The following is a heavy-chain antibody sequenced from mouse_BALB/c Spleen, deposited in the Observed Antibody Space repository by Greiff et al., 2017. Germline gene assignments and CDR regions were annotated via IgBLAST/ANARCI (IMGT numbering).Heavy chain of an antibody. CDR1: GYSFTSYY. J-gene: IGHJ4*01. CDR2: IFPGSGNT. Sequence: QVQLQQSGPELVKPGASVKISCKASGYSFTSYYIHWVKQRPGQGLEWIGWIFPGSGNTKYNEKFKGKATLTADTSSSTAYMQLSSLTSEDSAVYFCARLAYYRYHAMDYWGQGTSVTVSS. D-gene: IGHD2-14*01. CDR3: ARLAYYRYHAMDY. V-gene: IGHV1-66*01.